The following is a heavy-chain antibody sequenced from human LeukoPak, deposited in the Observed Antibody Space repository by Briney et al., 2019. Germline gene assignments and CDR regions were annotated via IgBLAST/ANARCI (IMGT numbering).Heavy chain of an antibody. CDR2: INWNGGST. V-gene: IGHV3-20*04. CDR3: ARLGKSGSYEDLDY. D-gene: IGHD1-26*01. CDR1: GFTFDDYG. J-gene: IGHJ4*02. Sequence: GGSLRLSCAASGFTFDDYGMSWVRQPPGKGLEWVSGINWNGGSTGYADSVKGRFTISRDNAKNSLYLQMNSLRAEDTGLYYCARLGKSGSYEDLDYWRQGSLVTVSS.